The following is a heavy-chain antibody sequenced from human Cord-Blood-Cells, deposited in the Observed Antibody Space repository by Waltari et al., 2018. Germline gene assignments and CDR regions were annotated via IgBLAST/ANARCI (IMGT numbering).Heavy chain of an antibody. CDR3: ARRGIAAAGTGGVDY. J-gene: IGHJ4*02. V-gene: IGHV4-34*01. CDR1: GGSFSGYY. D-gene: IGHD6-13*01. CDR2: INHSGST. Sequence: QVQLQQWGAGLLKPSETLSLTCAVYGGSFSGYYWSWIHQPPGKGLEWIGEINHSGSTNYNPSLKSRVTISVDTSKNQFSLKLSSVTAADTAVYYCARRGIAAAGTGGVDYWGQGTLVTVSS.